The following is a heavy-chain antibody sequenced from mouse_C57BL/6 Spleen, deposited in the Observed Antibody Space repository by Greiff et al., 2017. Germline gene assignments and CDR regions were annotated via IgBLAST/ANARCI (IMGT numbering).Heavy chain of an antibody. CDR3: AKNRDSSGTFAY. D-gene: IGHD3-2*02. Sequence: VQVVESGPGLVQPSQSLSITCTVSGFSLTSYGVHWVRQSPGKGLEWLGVIWRGGSTDYNAAFMSRLSITKDNSKSQVFFKMNSLQADDTAIYYCAKNRDSSGTFAYWGQGTLVTVSA. J-gene: IGHJ3*01. CDR1: GFSLTSYG. CDR2: IWRGGST. V-gene: IGHV2-5*01.